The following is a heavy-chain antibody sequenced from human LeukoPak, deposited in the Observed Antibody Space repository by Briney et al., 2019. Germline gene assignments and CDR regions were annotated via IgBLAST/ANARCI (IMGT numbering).Heavy chain of an antibody. J-gene: IGHJ3*02. CDR1: GGSISSYY. D-gene: IGHD4-17*01. CDR3: ARGANYGDYRFEAFDI. CDR2: IYYSGST. V-gene: IGHV4-59*08. Sequence: PSETLSLTCTVSGGSISSYYWSWIRQPPGKGLEWIGYIYYSGSTNYNPSLKSRVTISVDTSKNQFSLKLSSVTAADTAVYYCARGANYGDYRFEAFDIWGQGTMVTVSS.